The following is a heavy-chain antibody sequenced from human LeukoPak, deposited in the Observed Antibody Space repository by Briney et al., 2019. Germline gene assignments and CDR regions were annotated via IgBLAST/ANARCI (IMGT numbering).Heavy chain of an antibody. CDR1: GGSISSSSNY. V-gene: IGHV4-39*01. Sequence: SETLSLTCTVSGGSISSSSNYWGWIRQPPGKGLEWIGSIYYSGSTYYNPSLKSRVTISVDTSKNQFSLKLSSVTAADTAVYYCARNFREISSGYYYPLDYWGQGTLVTVSS. CDR3: ARNFREISSGYYYPLDY. J-gene: IGHJ4*02. D-gene: IGHD3-22*01. CDR2: IYYSGST.